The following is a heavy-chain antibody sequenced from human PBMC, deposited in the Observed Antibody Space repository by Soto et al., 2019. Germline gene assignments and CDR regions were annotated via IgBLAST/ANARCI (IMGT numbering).Heavy chain of an antibody. CDR3: PQGPQFNIATGTDAFDI. Sequence: PGGSLGLSFAASGFTFSSYGMQWVRQAPGKGLEWVAVISYDGSNKYYADSVKGRFTISRDNSKNTLYLQTNSLRAEGTAVYYCPQGPQFNIATGTDAFDISRQGTIVNVS. V-gene: IGHV3-30*18. CDR1: GFTFSSYG. CDR2: ISYDGSNK. J-gene: IGHJ3*02. D-gene: IGHD5-18*01.